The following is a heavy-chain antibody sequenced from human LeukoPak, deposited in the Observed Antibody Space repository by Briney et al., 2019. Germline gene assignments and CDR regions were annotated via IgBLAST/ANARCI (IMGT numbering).Heavy chain of an antibody. Sequence: ASVKVSCKASGYTFTGYYMHWVRQAPGQGLEWMGWINPNSGGTNYAQKFQGWVTMTRDTSISTAYMELSRLRSDDTAVYYCATDDPRGAAAGTSYFDYWGQGTLVTVSS. CDR2: INPNSGGT. J-gene: IGHJ4*02. V-gene: IGHV1-2*04. CDR1: GYTFTGYY. CDR3: ATDDPRGAAAGTSYFDY. D-gene: IGHD6-13*01.